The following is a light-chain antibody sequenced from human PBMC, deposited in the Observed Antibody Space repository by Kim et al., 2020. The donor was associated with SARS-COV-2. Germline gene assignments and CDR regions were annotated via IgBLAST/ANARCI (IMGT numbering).Light chain of an antibody. Sequence: SPGKRAPLSCRASQSVSSNLALYQQKPGQAPRLLIYGASTRATGIPARFSGSGSGTEFTLTISSLQSEDFAVYYCQQYNNWPALTFGGGTKVDIK. CDR2: GAS. V-gene: IGKV3-15*01. J-gene: IGKJ4*01. CDR3: QQYNNWPALT. CDR1: QSVSSN.